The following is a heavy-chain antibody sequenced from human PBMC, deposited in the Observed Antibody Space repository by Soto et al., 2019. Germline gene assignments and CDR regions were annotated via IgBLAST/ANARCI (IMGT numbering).Heavy chain of an antibody. J-gene: IGHJ4*02. CDR2: ISGSGGST. V-gene: IGHV3-23*01. CDR3: AKRGPIRGYPNDY. CDR1: GFTFSSYA. Sequence: EVQLLESGGGLVQPGGSLRLSCAASGFTFSSYAMSWVRQAPGKGLEWVSAISGSGGSTYYADSMKGRFTISRDNSKNTLYLQRNSPRAEDTAVYYCAKRGPIRGYPNDYWGQGTLVTVSS. D-gene: IGHD3-10*01.